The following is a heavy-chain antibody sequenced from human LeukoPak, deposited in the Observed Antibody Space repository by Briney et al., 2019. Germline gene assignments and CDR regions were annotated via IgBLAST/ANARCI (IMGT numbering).Heavy chain of an antibody. D-gene: IGHD6-6*01. V-gene: IGHV3-30*02. J-gene: IGHJ4*02. CDR3: AKDHGIDSSSRALDY. Sequence: PGGSLRLSCAASGFTFSSYGMHWVRQAPGKGLEWVAFIRYDGSNKYYADSVKGRFTISRDNSKNTLYLQMNNLRAEDTAVYYCAKDHGIDSSSRALDYWGQGTLVTVSS. CDR2: IRYDGSNK. CDR1: GFTFSSYG.